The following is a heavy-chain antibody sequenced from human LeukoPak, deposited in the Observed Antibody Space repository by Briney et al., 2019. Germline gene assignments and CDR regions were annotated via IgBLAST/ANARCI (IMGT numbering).Heavy chain of an antibody. V-gene: IGHV4-59*01. CDR1: GGSISSYY. J-gene: IGHJ3*02. D-gene: IGHD5-12*01. CDR3: ARVYGSGYDFRGAFDI. CDR2: IYYSGST. Sequence: SETLSLTCTVSGGSISSYYWSWIRQPPGKGLEWIGYIYYSGSTNYNPSLKSRVTMSVDTSKNQLFLKLNSVTAADTAVYYCARVYGSGYDFRGAFDIWGQGTMVTVSS.